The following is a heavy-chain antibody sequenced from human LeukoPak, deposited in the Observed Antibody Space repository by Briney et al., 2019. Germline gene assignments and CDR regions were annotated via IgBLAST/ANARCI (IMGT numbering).Heavy chain of an antibody. V-gene: IGHV3-74*01. CDR2: INGDGSTT. Sequence: GGSLRLSCAASGFTINSYWVHWVRQGPGKGLVWVSRINGDGSTTSYADSVKGRFTISRDSAKSALYLHMNSLRVEDTAVYYCARAGYSSGWYYFDSWGQGTLVTVSS. D-gene: IGHD6-19*01. J-gene: IGHJ4*02. CDR3: ARAGYSSGWYYFDS. CDR1: GFTINSYW.